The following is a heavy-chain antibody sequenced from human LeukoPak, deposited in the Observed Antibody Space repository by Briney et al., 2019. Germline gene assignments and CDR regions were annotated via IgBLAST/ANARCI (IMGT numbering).Heavy chain of an antibody. Sequence: ASVKVSCKASGYTFTSYYMHWVRQAPGQGLEWMGIINPSGGSTSYAQKFQGRVTMTRDMSTSTVYMELSSLRSEYTAVYYCARGGTTYYYDSSGYYYGFDYWGQGTLVTVSS. CDR2: INPSGGST. D-gene: IGHD3-22*01. J-gene: IGHJ4*02. CDR3: ARGGTTYYYDSSGYYYGFDY. V-gene: IGHV1-46*01. CDR1: GYTFTSYY.